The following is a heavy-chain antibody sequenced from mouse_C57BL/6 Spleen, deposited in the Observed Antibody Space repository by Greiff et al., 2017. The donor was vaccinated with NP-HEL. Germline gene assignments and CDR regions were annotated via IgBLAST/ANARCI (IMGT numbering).Heavy chain of an antibody. CDR1: GFTFSDYG. CDR2: ISSGSSTI. CDR3: ARGGNYGSSPWFAY. V-gene: IGHV5-17*01. J-gene: IGHJ3*01. Sequence: EVKLVESGGGLVKPGGSLKLSCAASGFTFSDYGMHWVRQAPEKGLEWVAYISSGSSTIYYADTVKGRFTISRDNAKNTLFLQMTSLRSEDTAMYYCARGGNYGSSPWFAYWGQGTLVTVSA. D-gene: IGHD1-1*01.